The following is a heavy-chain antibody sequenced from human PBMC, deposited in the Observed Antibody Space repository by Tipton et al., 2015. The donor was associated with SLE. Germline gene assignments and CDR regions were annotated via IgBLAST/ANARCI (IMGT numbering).Heavy chain of an antibody. CDR2: ILYSGDT. J-gene: IGHJ4*01. CDR3: AREGYYDNSGYYPLFDS. V-gene: IGHV4-61*08. Sequence: TLSLTCAVSGGSISSDGYSWSWIRQPPGKGLEWIGNILYSGDTNYNPSLKSRVTIPSDTPKNQFSLKLSSVTAADTAVYYCAREGYYDNSGYYPLFDSWGQGILVTVSS. D-gene: IGHD3-22*01. CDR1: GGSISSDGYS.